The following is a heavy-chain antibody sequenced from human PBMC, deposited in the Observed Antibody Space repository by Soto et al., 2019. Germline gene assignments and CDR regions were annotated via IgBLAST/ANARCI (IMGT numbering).Heavy chain of an antibody. D-gene: IGHD6-13*01. CDR1: GGSISSSSYY. Sequence: QLQLQESGPGLVKPSETLSLTCTVSGGSISSSSYYWGWIRQPPGKGLEWIVSIYYSGSTYYNPSLKSRVTISVDTSKNQFSLKLSSVTAADTAVYYCARLYSSSWYGDYWGQGTLVTVSS. CDR3: ARLYSSSWYGDY. CDR2: IYYSGST. V-gene: IGHV4-39*01. J-gene: IGHJ4*02.